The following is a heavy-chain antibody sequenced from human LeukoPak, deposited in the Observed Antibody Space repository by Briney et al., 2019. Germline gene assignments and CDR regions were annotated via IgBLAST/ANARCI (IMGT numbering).Heavy chain of an antibody. J-gene: IGHJ4*02. CDR3: ARSRKGYCSSTSCYQFDY. CDR1: GFTVSSNY. Sequence: QPGGSLRLSCAASGFTVSSNYMSWVRQAPGKGLEWVSVIYSGGSTYYADSVKGRFTISRDNSKNTLYLQMNSLRAEDTAVYYCARSRKGYCSSTSCYQFDYWGQGTLVTVSS. CDR2: IYSGGST. V-gene: IGHV3-66*01. D-gene: IGHD2-2*01.